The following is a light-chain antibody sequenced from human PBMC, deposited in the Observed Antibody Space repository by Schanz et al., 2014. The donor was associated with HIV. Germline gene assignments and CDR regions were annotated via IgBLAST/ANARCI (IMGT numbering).Light chain of an antibody. CDR2: ATS. CDR3: QQRSNWPRT. Sequence: EIVLTQSPGSLSLSPGGRATLSCGASQRLSSAYLAWYQQKRDQPPRLVIYATSTRAVGIPDRFSGTGSGTDFTLTISSLEPEDFAVYYCQQRSNWPRTFGQGTKVDIK. V-gene: IGKV3D-20*02. J-gene: IGKJ1*01. CDR1: QRLSSAY.